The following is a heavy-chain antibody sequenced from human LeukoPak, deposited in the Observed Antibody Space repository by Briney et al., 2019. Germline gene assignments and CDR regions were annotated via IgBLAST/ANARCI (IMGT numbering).Heavy chain of an antibody. D-gene: IGHD3-3*01. CDR3: AKDQDDFWSPFDY. Sequence: GGSLRLSCAASGFTLSSYAMSWVRQAPGKGLEWVSAISGSGGSTYYADSVKGRFTISRDNSKNTLYLQMNSLRAEDTAVYYCAKDQDDFWSPFDYWGQGTLVTVSS. J-gene: IGHJ4*02. CDR2: ISGSGGST. V-gene: IGHV3-23*01. CDR1: GFTLSSYA.